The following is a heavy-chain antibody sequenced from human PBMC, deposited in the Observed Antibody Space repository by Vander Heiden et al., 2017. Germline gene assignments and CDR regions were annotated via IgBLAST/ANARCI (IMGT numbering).Heavy chain of an antibody. CDR2: ISGSGGST. CDR1: GSPFSSYA. J-gene: IGHJ4*02. D-gene: IGHD1-26*01. Sequence: EVQLLESGGGLVQPGGSLRLSVAAPGSPFSSYAMSWVRQAPGKGLEWVSAISGSGGSTYYADSVKGRFTISRDNSKNTLYLQMNSMRAEDTAVYYCAKDRGEYSGSLDYWGQGTLVTVSS. CDR3: AKDRGEYSGSLDY. V-gene: IGHV3-23*01.